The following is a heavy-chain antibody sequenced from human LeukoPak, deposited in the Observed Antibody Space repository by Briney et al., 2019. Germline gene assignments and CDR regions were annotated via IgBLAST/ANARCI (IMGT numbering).Heavy chain of an antibody. Sequence: PGGSLRLSCAASGVTVSSNYRSWVRQVPGKGLEWVSVMYSGGSTYYTHSVKGRFTISRDNSKNTLYLQMNSLRAEDTAVYYCARGITVTATASFYYYYMDVWGKGTTVTVSS. CDR3: ARGITVTATASFYYYYMDV. J-gene: IGHJ6*03. D-gene: IGHD2-21*02. CDR1: GVTVSSNY. CDR2: MYSGGST. V-gene: IGHV3-53*01.